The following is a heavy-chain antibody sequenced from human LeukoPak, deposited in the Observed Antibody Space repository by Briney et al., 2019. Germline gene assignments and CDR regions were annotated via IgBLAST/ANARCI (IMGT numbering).Heavy chain of an antibody. J-gene: IGHJ4*02. CDR2: INPNSGGT. D-gene: IGHD2-2*03. CDR3: ARVKEYRGYLFGY. CDR1: GYIFTDYY. V-gene: IGHV1-2*06. Sequence: ASVKVSCKASGYIFTDYYMHWVRQAPGQGLEWMGRINPNSGGTNYAQKFQGRVTMTRDTSISTAYMELSRLRSDDTAVYYCARVKEYRGYLFGYWGQGTLVTVSS.